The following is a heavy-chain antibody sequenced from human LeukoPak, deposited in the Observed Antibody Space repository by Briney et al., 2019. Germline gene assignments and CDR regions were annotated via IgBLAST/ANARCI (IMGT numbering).Heavy chain of an antibody. D-gene: IGHD6-19*01. CDR2: INPSGGTT. J-gene: IGHJ4*02. V-gene: IGHV1-46*01. CDR3: ASVGRAGYSSGWYDY. Sequence: ASVKVSCKASGYTFTSYYMHWVRQAPGQGLEWMGIINPSGGTTSYAQKFQGRVTMTRDTSTSTVYMELSSLRSEDTAVYYCASVGRAGYSSGWYDYWGQGTLVTVSS. CDR1: GYTFTSYY.